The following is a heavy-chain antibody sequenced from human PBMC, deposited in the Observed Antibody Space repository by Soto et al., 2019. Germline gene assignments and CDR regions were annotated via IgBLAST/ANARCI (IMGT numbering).Heavy chain of an antibody. D-gene: IGHD2-21*02. CDR2: IYYSGTT. J-gene: IGHJ4*02. V-gene: IGHV4-39*01. Sequence: PSETLSLTCTVSGGSISTSNSYWGWVRQPPGKGLDWIGNIYYSGTTYYNPSLKSRVTISVDTSKNQIYLKLNSVTAADTAAYYCVAFVVPGSRHTEFDFWGPGTLLTVSS. CDR3: VAFVVPGSRHTEFDF. CDR1: GGSISTSNSY.